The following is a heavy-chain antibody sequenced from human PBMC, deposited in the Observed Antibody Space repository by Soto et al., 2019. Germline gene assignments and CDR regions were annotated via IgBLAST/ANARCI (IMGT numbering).Heavy chain of an antibody. V-gene: IGHV5-51*01. J-gene: IGHJ4*02. Sequence: PGQSLKISCQGSGYSFTSYWLDWVRQMPGKGLECMGIINPGDSDTIYSPSFQGHVTISTDRSISTVYLHWSSLKASDSAMYYCERRQWLGQGVDYWGQGTLVTVSS. CDR2: INPGDSDT. D-gene: IGHD6-19*01. CDR1: GYSFTSYW. CDR3: ERRQWLGQGVDY.